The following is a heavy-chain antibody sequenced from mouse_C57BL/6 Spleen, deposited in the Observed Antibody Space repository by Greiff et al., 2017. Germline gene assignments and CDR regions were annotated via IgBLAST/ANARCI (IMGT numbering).Heavy chain of an antibody. CDR3: ARHDYGSSRDY. CDR1: GFTFSSYT. CDR2: ISGGGGNT. Sequence: EVQGVESGGGLVKPGGSLKLSCAASGFTFSSYTMSWVRQTPEKRLEWVATISGGGGNTYYPDSVKGRFTISRDNAKNTLYLQMSSLRSEDTALYYCARHDYGSSRDYWGQGTTLTVSS. J-gene: IGHJ2*01. D-gene: IGHD1-1*01. V-gene: IGHV5-9*01.